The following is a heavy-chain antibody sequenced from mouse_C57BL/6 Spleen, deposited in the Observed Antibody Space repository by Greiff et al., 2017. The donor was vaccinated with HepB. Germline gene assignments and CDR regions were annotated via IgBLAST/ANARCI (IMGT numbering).Heavy chain of an antibody. CDR1: GFNIKDDY. D-gene: IGHD1-1*01. Sequence: EVQLQQSGAELVRPGASVKLSCTASGFNIKDDYMHWVKQRPEQGLEWIGWIDPENGDTEYASKFQGKATITADTSSNTAYLQLSSLTSEDTAVYYCTFITTVGSWGQGTLVAVSA. CDR3: TFITTVGS. J-gene: IGHJ3*01. CDR2: IDPENGDT. V-gene: IGHV14-4*01.